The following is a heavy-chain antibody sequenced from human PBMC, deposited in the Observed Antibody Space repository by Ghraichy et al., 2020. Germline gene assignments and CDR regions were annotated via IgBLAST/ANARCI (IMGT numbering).Heavy chain of an antibody. CDR1: GFTFSTYV. D-gene: IGHD2-15*01. J-gene: IGHJ4*02. V-gene: IGHV3-30-3*01. CDR2: ISYDGSNK. Sequence: GESLNISCAASGFTFSTYVMHWVRQAPGKGLEWVAVISYDGSNKYYAESVKGRFTISRDNSNNTLHLQMNSLRAEDTAVYWCARGMLGYCSGGSCYAISYWGLGTLVTVSS. CDR3: ARGMLGYCSGGSCYAISY.